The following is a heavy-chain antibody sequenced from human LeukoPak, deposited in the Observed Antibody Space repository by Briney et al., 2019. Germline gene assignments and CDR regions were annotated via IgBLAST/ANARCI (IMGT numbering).Heavy chain of an antibody. D-gene: IGHD4-17*01. V-gene: IGHV1-2*02. CDR3: ARALYGDYFRYDP. Sequence: ASVKVSCKASGYTFTGYYMHWVRQAPGQGLEWMGWINPNSGGTNYAQKFQGRVTMTRDTSISTAYMELSRLRSDDTAVYYCARALYGDYFRYDPWGQGTLVTVSS. CDR1: GYTFTGYY. J-gene: IGHJ5*02. CDR2: INPNSGGT.